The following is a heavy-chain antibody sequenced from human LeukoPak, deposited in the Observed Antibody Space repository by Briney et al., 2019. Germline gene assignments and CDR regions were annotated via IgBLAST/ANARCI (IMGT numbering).Heavy chain of an antibody. CDR1: GYTFTSYG. V-gene: IGHV1-18*01. CDR3: AKPRTTVASPPFDY. CDR2: ISAYNGNT. Sequence: GASVKVSCKASGYTFTSYGISWVRQAPGQGLEWMGWISAYNGNTNYAQKLQGRVTMTTDTSTSTAYMELRSLRSDDTAVYYCAKPRTTVASPPFDYWGQGTLVTVSS. J-gene: IGHJ4*02. D-gene: IGHD4-23*01.